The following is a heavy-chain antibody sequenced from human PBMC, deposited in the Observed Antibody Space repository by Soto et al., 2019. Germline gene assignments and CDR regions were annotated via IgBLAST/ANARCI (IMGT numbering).Heavy chain of an antibody. CDR3: ERDGYSSRAGY. CDR1: GGSVSSGSYY. J-gene: IGHJ4*02. CDR2: IYYSGST. D-gene: IGHD6-13*01. V-gene: IGHV4-61*01. Sequence: SETLSLTCTVSGGSVSSGSYYWSWIRQPPGKGLEWIGYIYYSGSTNYNPSLKSRVTISVDTSKNQLSLKLSSVNAAETEVYYRERDGYSSRAGYCGQVSLVTVSS.